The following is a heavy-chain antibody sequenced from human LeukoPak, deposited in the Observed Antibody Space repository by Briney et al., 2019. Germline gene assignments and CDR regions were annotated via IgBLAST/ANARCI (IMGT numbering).Heavy chain of an antibody. Sequence: ASVKVSFKASGGTFSSYAISWVRQAPGQGLEWMGGIIPIFGTANYAQKFQGRVTITADKATTTAYMELSSQRLEDTTVYYWARTILDIVATWGYYYYYMDVWGKGTTVTVSS. CDR3: ARTILDIVATWGYYYYYMDV. D-gene: IGHD5-12*01. CDR2: IIPIFGTA. J-gene: IGHJ6*03. V-gene: IGHV1-69*06. CDR1: GGTFSSYA.